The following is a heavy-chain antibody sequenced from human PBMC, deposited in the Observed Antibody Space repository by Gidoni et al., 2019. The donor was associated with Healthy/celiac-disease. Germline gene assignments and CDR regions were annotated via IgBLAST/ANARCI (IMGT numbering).Heavy chain of an antibody. CDR3: AKARVPAARGWYFDL. J-gene: IGHJ2*01. CDR1: GFPFDDYA. D-gene: IGHD2-2*01. Sequence: EVQLVASGGGLVQPGRSLRLSCAASGFPFDDYAMHWVRQAPGKGLEWVSGISWNSGSIGYADSVKGRFTISRDNAKNSLYLQMNSLRAEDTALYYCAKARVPAARGWYFDLWGRGTLVTVSS. CDR2: ISWNSGSI. V-gene: IGHV3-9*01.